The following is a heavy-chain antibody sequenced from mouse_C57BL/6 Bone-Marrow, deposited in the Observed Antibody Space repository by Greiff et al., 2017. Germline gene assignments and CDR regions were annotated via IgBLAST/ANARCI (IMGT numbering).Heavy chain of an antibody. J-gene: IGHJ3*01. CDR1: GYTFTDYE. V-gene: IGHV1-15*01. CDR2: LDPETGGT. D-gene: IGHD2-3*01. CDR3: TGDGYYWFAY. Sequence: QVQLQQSGAELVRPGASVTLSCKASGYTFTDYEMHWVKQTPVHGLEWIGALDPETGGTAYNQKFKGKAILTADKSSSTAYMELRSLTSEDSAVYYCTGDGYYWFAYWGQGTLVTVAA.